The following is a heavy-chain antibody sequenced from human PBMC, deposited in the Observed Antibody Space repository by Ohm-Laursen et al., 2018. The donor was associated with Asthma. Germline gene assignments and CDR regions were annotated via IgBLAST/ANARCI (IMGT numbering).Heavy chain of an antibody. CDR2: TSGTGSVI. J-gene: IGHJ4*02. Sequence: SLRLSCAAPGFIFNNDFMSWIRQAPGKGLEWVSYTSGTGSVIYYADSVKGRFTISWDDAKNSLYLQMNSLRVDDTAVYCCATLGDSSITQWGQGTLVTVSS. V-gene: IGHV3-11*01. CDR3: ATLGDSSITQ. CDR1: GFIFNNDF. D-gene: IGHD3-16*01.